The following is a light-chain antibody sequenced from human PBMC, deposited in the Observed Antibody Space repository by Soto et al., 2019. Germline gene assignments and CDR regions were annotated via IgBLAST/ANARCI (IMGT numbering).Light chain of an antibody. CDR3: QQRSNWPIFT. CDR1: QSVGSY. V-gene: IGKV3-11*01. Sequence: EIVLTQSPATLSLSPGERATLSCRASQSVGSYLAWYQHKPGQAPRLLIYDASNRATGIPARFSGSGSGTDFTLTISCLEPEDFAVYYCQQRSNWPIFTFGPGTKVDIK. J-gene: IGKJ3*01. CDR2: DAS.